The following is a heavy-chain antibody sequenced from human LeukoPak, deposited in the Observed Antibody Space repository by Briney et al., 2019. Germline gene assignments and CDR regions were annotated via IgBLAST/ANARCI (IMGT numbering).Heavy chain of an antibody. Sequence: SETLSLTCTVSGGSVSSGSYYWSWIRQPPGKGLEWIGYIYYSGSTNYNPSLKSRVTISVDTSKNQFSLELSSVTAADTAVYYCARVDGYTILDYWGQGTLVTVSS. CDR2: IYYSGST. D-gene: IGHD5-24*01. CDR3: ARVDGYTILDY. V-gene: IGHV4-61*01. J-gene: IGHJ4*02. CDR1: GGSVSSGSYY.